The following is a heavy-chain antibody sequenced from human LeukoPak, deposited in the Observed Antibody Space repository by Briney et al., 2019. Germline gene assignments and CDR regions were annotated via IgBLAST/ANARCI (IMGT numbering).Heavy chain of an antibody. J-gene: IGHJ4*02. CDR3: AKGSDFWSGYSGY. V-gene: IGHV3-23*01. CDR2: ISGSGGTT. Sequence: GGSLRLSCAASGFTFSSYGMNWVRQAPGKGPEWVPAISGSGGTTYYADSVKGRFTISRDNSKSTLYLQMNSLRAEDTAVYYCAKGSDFWSGYSGYWGQGTLVTVSS. CDR1: GFTFSSYG. D-gene: IGHD3-3*01.